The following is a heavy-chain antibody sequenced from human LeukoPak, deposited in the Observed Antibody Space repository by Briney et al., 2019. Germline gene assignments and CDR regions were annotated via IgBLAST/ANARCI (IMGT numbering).Heavy chain of an antibody. CDR1: GFTVSSNY. D-gene: IGHD2-21*02. CDR3: AREGVTTGDFDY. CDR2: IYSGGST. Sequence: PGGSLRLSCAASGFTVSSNYMSWVRQAPGKGMEWVSVIYSGGSTYYADSVRGRFTISRDNSKNTLYLQMNSLRAEDTAVYYCAREGVTTGDFDYWGQGTLVTVSS. V-gene: IGHV3-53*01. J-gene: IGHJ4*02.